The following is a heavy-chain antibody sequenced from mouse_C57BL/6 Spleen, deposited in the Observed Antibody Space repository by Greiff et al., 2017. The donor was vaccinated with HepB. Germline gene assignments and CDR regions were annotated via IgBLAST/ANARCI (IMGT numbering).Heavy chain of an antibody. Sequence: VQLQESGAELMKPGASVKLSCTATGYTFTGYWIEWVKQRPGHGLEWIGEILPGSGSTNYNEKFKGKATFTADTSSNTAYMQLSSLTTEDSAIYYCARMELYYYGSSPIMDYWGQGTSVTVSS. V-gene: IGHV1-9*01. J-gene: IGHJ4*01. D-gene: IGHD1-1*01. CDR2: ILPGSGST. CDR1: GYTFTGYW. CDR3: ARMELYYYGSSPIMDY.